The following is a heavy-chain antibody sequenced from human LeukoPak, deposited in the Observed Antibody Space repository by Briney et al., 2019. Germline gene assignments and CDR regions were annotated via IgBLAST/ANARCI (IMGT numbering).Heavy chain of an antibody. CDR1: GGSFSGYY. Sequence: SETLSLTCAVYGGSFSGYYWSWIRQPPGKGLEWIGEINHSGSTNYNPSLKSRVTISVDTSKNQFSLKLSSVTAADTAVYYCARDFDGTYGGTDASDIWGQGKMVTVSS. J-gene: IGHJ3*02. V-gene: IGHV4-34*01. D-gene: IGHD3-9*01. CDR2: INHSGST. CDR3: ARDFDGTYGGTDASDI.